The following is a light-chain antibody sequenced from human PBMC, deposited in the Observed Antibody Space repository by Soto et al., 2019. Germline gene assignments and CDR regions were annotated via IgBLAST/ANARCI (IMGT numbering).Light chain of an antibody. CDR2: GGS. J-gene: IGKJ1*01. CDR1: QSVSNNY. CDR3: QQYGSSGT. Sequence: EIVLTQSPGTLSLSPGERATLSCRPSQSVSNNYLAWYQQKPGQAPRXLIYGGSNRATGIPDRFGGSGSGTDFTLTISRLEPEDFAVYYCQQYGSSGTFGQGTKVDI. V-gene: IGKV3-20*01.